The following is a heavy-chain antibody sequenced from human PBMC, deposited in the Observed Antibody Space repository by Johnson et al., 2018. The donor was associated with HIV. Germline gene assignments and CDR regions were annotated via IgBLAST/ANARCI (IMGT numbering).Heavy chain of an antibody. Sequence: VQLVESGGGVVQPGGSLRLSCAASGFTVSSNYMSWVRQAPGKGLEWVSVIYSGGSTYYADSLTGRFTISRDNSKDTMYLQMSSLRDEDTAVFYCARASLARGGKIRSFDIWGQGTMVTVSS. CDR1: GFTVSSNY. J-gene: IGHJ3*02. V-gene: IGHV3-66*02. CDR3: ARASLARGGKIRSFDI. CDR2: IYSGGST. D-gene: IGHD2-15*01.